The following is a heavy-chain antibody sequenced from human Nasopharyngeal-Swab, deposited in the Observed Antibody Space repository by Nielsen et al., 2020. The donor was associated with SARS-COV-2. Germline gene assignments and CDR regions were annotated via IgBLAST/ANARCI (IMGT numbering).Heavy chain of an antibody. V-gene: IGHV3-49*04. CDR3: ARGGCNSGNCHSPDWFDP. D-gene: IGHD2-15*01. J-gene: IGHJ5*02. CDR1: GFTFGDYA. CDR2: SRKKAYGGTT. Sequence: GGSLRLSCLGSGFTFGDYAMTWVRQVPGKGLEWLGFSRKKAYGGTTEYAASVRGRFTISRDESKSSAYLQIDRLNSEDTAVYYCARGGCNSGNCHSPDWFDPWGQGTLVTVSS.